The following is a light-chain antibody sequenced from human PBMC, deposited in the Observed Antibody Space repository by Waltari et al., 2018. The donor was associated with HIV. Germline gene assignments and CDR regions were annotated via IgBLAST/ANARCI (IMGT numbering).Light chain of an antibody. CDR1: QSVSTY. CDR3: QQSYTIPPIT. CDR2: VAS. J-gene: IGKJ5*01. Sequence: DLQMPQPPTSLSASVGDRVTITCRASQSVSTYLNWYQQKPGQAPKLLIYVASTLHRGVPSRFSGSGSGTEFTLTISSLQPEDVATYYCQQSYTIPPITFGQGTRLEIK. V-gene: IGKV1-39*01.